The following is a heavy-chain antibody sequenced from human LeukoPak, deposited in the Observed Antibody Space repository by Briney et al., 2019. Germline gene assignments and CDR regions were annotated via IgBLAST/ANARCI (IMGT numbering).Heavy chain of an antibody. V-gene: IGHV3-23*01. D-gene: IGHD3-22*01. CDR1: GFTFSSYA. J-gene: IGHJ5*02. Sequence: GGSLRLSCAASGFTFSSYAMSWVRQAPGKGLEWVSAISGSGGSTYYADSVKGRFTISRDNSKNTLYLQMNSLRAEDTAVYYCAKDHSYYYDTHGGWFDPWGQGTLVTVSP. CDR3: AKDHSYYYDTHGGWFDP. CDR2: ISGSGGST.